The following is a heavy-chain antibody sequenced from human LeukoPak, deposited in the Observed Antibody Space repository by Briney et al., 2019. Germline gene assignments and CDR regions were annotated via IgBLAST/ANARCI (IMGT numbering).Heavy chain of an antibody. J-gene: IGHJ6*02. CDR1: GFTFSGHY. CDR3: GRGGYSSSSFYGMDV. D-gene: IGHD6-6*01. V-gene: IGHV3-72*01. Sequence: AGGSLRLSCAASGFTFSGHYMEWVRQAPGKGLEWIGHTGNKANSYTTEYAASVKGRFSVSRDDSKNSLYLQMNSLKTEDTAVYYCGRGGYSSSSFYGMDVWGQGTTATVSS. CDR2: TGNKANSYTT.